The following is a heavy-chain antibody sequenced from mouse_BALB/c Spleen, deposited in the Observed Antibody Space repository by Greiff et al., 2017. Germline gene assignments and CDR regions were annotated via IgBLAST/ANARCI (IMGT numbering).Heavy chain of an antibody. CDR3: ARSARAPQAMDD. Sequence: VQLQQSGAELAKPGASVKMSCTASGYTFTSYWMHWVKQRPGQGLEWIGYINPSTGYTEYNQKFKDKATLTADKSSSTAYMQLSSLTSEDSAVYYCARSARAPQAMDDWGEGTSVTVSS. V-gene: IGHV1-7*01. CDR2: INPSTGYT. CDR1: GYTFTSYW. D-gene: IGHD3-1*01. J-gene: IGHJ4*01.